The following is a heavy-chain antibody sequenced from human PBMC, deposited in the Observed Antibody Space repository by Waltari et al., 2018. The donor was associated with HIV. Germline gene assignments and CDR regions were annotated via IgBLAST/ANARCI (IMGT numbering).Heavy chain of an antibody. CDR3: ARAGGHIVATIPPYYFDY. D-gene: IGHD5-12*01. CDR2: IDYSGST. CDR1: GGSISSYY. J-gene: IGHJ4*02. V-gene: IGHV4-59*01. Sequence: VQLQESGPGLVKPSETLSLTCTVSGGSISSYYWSWIRQPPGKGLEWIGYIDYSGSTNYTPSLKSRVTISVDTSKNQFSLKLSSVTAADTAVYYCARAGGHIVATIPPYYFDYWGQGTLVTVSS.